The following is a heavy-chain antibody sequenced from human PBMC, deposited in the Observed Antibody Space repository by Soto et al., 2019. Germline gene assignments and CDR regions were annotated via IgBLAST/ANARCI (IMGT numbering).Heavy chain of an antibody. CDR3: AKEGKRVRGPGY. Sequence: EVQLLESGGGLVQPGGSLRLSCAASGFTFSNYVLSWVRQAPGKGLEWVSAISGTGGSTYYADSVKGRFTISRDNSKNTLYVQMNSLRVEDTAVYYCAKEGKRVRGPGYWGQGTLVTVSS. J-gene: IGHJ4*02. D-gene: IGHD3-10*01. CDR2: ISGTGGST. CDR1: GFTFSNYV. V-gene: IGHV3-23*01.